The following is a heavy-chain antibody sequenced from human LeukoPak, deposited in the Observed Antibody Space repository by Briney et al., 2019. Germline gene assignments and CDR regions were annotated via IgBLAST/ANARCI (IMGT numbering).Heavy chain of an antibody. D-gene: IGHD5-24*01. J-gene: IGHJ4*02. CDR1: GFTFSNYG. CDR3: ASQRWLQSSFDY. CDR2: INSDGSST. Sequence: GSLRLSCEVSGFTFSNYGMHWVRQAPGKGLVWVSRINSDGSSTSYADSVKGRFTISRDNAKNTLYLQMKSLRAEDTAVYYCASQRWLQSSFDYWGQGTLVTVSS. V-gene: IGHV3-74*01.